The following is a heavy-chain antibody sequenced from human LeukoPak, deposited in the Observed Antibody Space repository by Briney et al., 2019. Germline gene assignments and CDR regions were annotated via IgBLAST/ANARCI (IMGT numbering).Heavy chain of an antibody. J-gene: IGHJ4*02. CDR3: AAGDRGSHTLDY. Sequence: RASVKVSCKASGFTFSNSAIHWVRQARGQRLEWIGWIVVGSGDTGYAQKFQGRVSITRDMSTSTAHMELSSLISEDTAAYFCAAGDRGSHTLDYWGQGSLVTVSS. CDR1: GFTFSNSA. CDR2: IVVGSGDT. D-gene: IGHD1-26*01. V-gene: IGHV1-58*02.